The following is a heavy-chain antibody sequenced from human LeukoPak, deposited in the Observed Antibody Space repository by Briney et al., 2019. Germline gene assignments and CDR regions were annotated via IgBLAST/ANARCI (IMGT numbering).Heavy chain of an antibody. Sequence: ASVKVSCKASGYTFTSYYMHWVRQAPGQGLEWMGCINPNSGGTNYAQKFQGRVTMTRDTAISPAYMELSRLRSDDTAVYYRARASYYDFWSGYYPFDYWGQGTLVTVSS. CDR3: ARASYYDFWSGYYPFDY. J-gene: IGHJ4*02. V-gene: IGHV1-2*02. CDR2: INPNSGGT. CDR1: GYTFTSYY. D-gene: IGHD3-3*01.